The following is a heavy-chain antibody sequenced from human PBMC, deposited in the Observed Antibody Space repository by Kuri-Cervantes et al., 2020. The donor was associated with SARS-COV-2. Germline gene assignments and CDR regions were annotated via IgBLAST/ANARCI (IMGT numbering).Heavy chain of an antibody. CDR1: GYTFTSYD. CDR3: ARDKWGQGATYYYYYGMDV. J-gene: IGHJ6*02. Sequence: ASVKVSCKASGYTFTSYDINWVRQATGQGLEWMGWMNPNSGNTGYAQKFQGRVTMTRNTSISTAYMELSSLRAEDTAVYYCARDKWGQGATYYYYYGMDVWGQGTTVTVSS. CDR2: MNPNSGNT. V-gene: IGHV1-8*01. D-gene: IGHD1-26*01.